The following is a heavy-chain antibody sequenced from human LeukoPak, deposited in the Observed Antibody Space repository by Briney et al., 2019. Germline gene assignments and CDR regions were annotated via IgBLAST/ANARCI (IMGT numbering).Heavy chain of an antibody. CDR3: ARALYSSGWAFDY. J-gene: IGHJ4*02. CDR2: ISAYNGNT. Sequence: ASVKVSCKAPGYTFTGYYMHWVRQAPGQGLEWMGWISAYNGNTNYAQKLQGRVTMTTDTSTSTAYMELRSLRSDDTAVYYCARALYSSGWAFDYWGQGTLVTVSS. D-gene: IGHD6-19*01. CDR1: GYTFTGYY. V-gene: IGHV1-18*04.